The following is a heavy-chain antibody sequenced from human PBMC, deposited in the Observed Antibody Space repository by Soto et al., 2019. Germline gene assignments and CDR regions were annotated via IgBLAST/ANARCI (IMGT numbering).Heavy chain of an antibody. CDR3: ARIPKITAYCGGDCVYYYGMDV. D-gene: IGHD2-21*02. CDR1: GYTFTSYG. Sequence: QVQLVQSGAEVKKPGASVKVSCKASGYTFTSYGISWVRQAPGQGLEWMGWISAYNGNTNYAQKLQGRVTMTTDTSTSTAYMELRSLRSDDTAVYYCARIPKITAYCGGDCVYYYGMDVWGQGTTVTVSS. CDR2: ISAYNGNT. V-gene: IGHV1-18*04. J-gene: IGHJ6*02.